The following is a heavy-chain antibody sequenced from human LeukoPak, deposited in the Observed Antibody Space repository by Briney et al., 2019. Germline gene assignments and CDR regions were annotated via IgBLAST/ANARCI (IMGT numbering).Heavy chain of an antibody. Sequence: HPGGSLRLSCAASGFTFSSYAMSWVRQAPGKGLEWVSAISGSGGSTYYADSVKGRFTISRDNSKNTLYLQMNSLRAEDTAVYYCAKDSVIDFWSGYYTGTDYWGQGTLVTVSS. D-gene: IGHD3-3*01. J-gene: IGHJ4*02. V-gene: IGHV3-23*01. CDR3: AKDSVIDFWSGYYTGTDY. CDR1: GFTFSSYA. CDR2: ISGSGGST.